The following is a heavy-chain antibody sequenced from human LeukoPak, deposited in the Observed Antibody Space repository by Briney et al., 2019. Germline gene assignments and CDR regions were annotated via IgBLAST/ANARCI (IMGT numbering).Heavy chain of an antibody. CDR3: ARGITIFGVVIYYFDY. Sequence: GGSLRLSCAASGFTFYDYGMSWVRHAPGKGLEWVSGINWNGGSTGYADSVKGRFTISRDNAKNSLYLQMNSLRAEDTALYYCARGITIFGVVIYYFDYWGQGTLVTVSS. CDR1: GFTFYDYG. V-gene: IGHV3-20*04. J-gene: IGHJ4*02. CDR2: INWNGGST. D-gene: IGHD3-3*01.